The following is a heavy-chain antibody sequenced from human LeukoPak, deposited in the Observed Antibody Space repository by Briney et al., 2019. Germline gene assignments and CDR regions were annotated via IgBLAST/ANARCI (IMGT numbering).Heavy chain of an antibody. D-gene: IGHD6-19*01. J-gene: IGHJ3*02. V-gene: IGHV3-7*01. CDR1: GFTFSSYW. CDR2: IKQDGSEK. Sequence: GGSLRLSCPAYGFTFSSYWMSWVRQAPWKGLEWVANIKQDGSEKYYVDSVKGRFTISRDNAKNSLYLQMNSLRAEDTAVYYCARNDDSGWHDSFDIWGQGTMVTVSS. CDR3: ARNDDSGWHDSFDI.